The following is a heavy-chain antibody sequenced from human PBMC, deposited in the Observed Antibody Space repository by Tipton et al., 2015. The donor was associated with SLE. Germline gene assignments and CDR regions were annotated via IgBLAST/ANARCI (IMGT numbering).Heavy chain of an antibody. Sequence: GLVKPSETLSLTCNVSAYSISRAYSWGWIRQSPGKGLEWIGSIFHSGSTYYKPSLKSRVTISVDTSKNQFSLKLTSLTAADTAVYYCARRRSETGLFSKRGWFDPWGQGTLVTVSS. CDR2: IFHSGST. CDR1: AYSISRAYS. J-gene: IGHJ5*02. V-gene: IGHV4-38-2*02. D-gene: IGHD3-10*02. CDR3: ARRRSETGLFSKRGWFDP.